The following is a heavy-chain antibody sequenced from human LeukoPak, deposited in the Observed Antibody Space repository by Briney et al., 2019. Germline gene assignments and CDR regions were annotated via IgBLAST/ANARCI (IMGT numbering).Heavy chain of an antibody. Sequence: ASVKVSCKASRYTFTSYYMHWVRQAPGQGLEWMGIINPSGGSTSYAQKFQGRVTMTRDTSTSTVYMELSSLRSEDTAVYYCARDAIILEYSSGWYNWFDPWGQGTLVTVSS. CDR1: RYTFTSYY. V-gene: IGHV1-46*01. CDR3: ARDAIILEYSSGWYNWFDP. D-gene: IGHD6-19*01. J-gene: IGHJ5*02. CDR2: INPSGGST.